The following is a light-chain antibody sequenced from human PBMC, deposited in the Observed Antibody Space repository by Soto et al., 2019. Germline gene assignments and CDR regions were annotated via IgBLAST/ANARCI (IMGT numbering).Light chain of an antibody. CDR3: QQSYSTPIT. J-gene: IGKJ5*01. CDR1: QSISSY. Sequence: HMTQSTSSLSASVGHSVTITCQASQSISSYLNWYQQKQGKAPKLLIYAASSLQSGVPSRFSGSGSGTDFTLTISSLQTEDFATYYCQQSYSTPITFGQGTRLEIK. CDR2: AAS. V-gene: IGKV1-39*01.